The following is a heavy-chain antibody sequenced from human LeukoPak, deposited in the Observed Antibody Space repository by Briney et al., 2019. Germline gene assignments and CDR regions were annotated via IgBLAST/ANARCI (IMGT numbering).Heavy chain of an antibody. CDR2: ISYSGST. Sequence: SETLSLTCPVSGGSISSYYWSCIRQPPGKGLEWIGYISYSGSTNYNPSLKSRVTISVDTSKNHFSLKLSSVTAADTAVYYCARTRELRYLDWSFDYWGQGTMVTVSS. J-gene: IGHJ4*02. D-gene: IGHD3-9*01. V-gene: IGHV4-59*01. CDR3: ARTRELRYLDWSFDY. CDR1: GGSISSYY.